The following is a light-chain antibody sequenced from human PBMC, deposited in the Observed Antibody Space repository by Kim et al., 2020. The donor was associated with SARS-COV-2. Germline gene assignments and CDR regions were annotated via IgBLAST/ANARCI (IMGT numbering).Light chain of an antibody. Sequence: ASVGDRVTITCRASQSISSWLAWYQQKPGKAPKLLIYKASSLESGVPSRFSGSGSGTEFTLTISSLQPDDFATYYCQQYNSYPWTFGQGTKVEI. CDR3: QQYNSYPWT. CDR2: KAS. J-gene: IGKJ1*01. CDR1: QSISSW. V-gene: IGKV1-5*03.